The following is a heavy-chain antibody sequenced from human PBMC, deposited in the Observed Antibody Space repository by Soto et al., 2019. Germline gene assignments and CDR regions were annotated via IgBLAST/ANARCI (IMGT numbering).Heavy chain of an antibody. CDR1: GYEFSTFW. J-gene: IGHJ5*02. V-gene: IGHV5-51*01. Sequence: GESLKISCQGSGYEFSTFWIGWVRQMPGKGLEWMGIIFPSDSDTRYSPSFQGHVTISADKSVHTAYLQWSSLKASDTAMYYCATPYGNYDHWGHGTLVTVSS. D-gene: IGHD4-17*01. CDR2: IFPSDSDT. CDR3: ATPYGNYDH.